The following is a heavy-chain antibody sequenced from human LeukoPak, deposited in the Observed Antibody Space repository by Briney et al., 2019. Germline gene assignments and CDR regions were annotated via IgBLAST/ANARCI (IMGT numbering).Heavy chain of an antibody. Sequence: SETLSLTCAVYGGSFSNYYWSWIRQPPGKGLEWIGEINHSGSTNYNPSPESRVTMSLDTSKNQFSLKLSSVTAADTAVYYCARHGRRTTVTTRAFDIWGQGTMVTVSS. CDR2: INHSGST. CDR1: GGSFSNYY. J-gene: IGHJ3*02. V-gene: IGHV4-34*01. CDR3: ARHGRRTTVTTRAFDI. D-gene: IGHD4-17*01.